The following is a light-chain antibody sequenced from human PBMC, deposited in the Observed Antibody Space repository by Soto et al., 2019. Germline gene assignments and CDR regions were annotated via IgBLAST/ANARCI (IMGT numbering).Light chain of an antibody. CDR2: DAS. J-gene: IGKJ4*01. CDR3: QQRSNWPGLT. Sequence: ETFLTGSTDQLSLSPDDRGTLAGGASQSVSSYLAWYQQKPGQAPRLLIYDASNRATGIPARFSGSGSGTDFTPTIRSLEPEDFVVYYCQQRSNWPGLTFGGGTKVDIK. V-gene: IGKV3-11*01. CDR1: QSVSSY.